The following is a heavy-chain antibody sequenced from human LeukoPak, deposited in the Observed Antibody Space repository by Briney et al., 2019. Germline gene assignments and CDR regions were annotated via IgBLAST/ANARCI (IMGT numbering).Heavy chain of an antibody. Sequence: PGGSLRLSCAASGFTFSSYWMSWVRQSPGKGLEWIGEIYHSGNTNYNPSLKSRGAISLDKSSNQFSLRLTSVTAADTAMYFCAREEMPGKFDYWGQGILVTVSS. CDR1: GFTFSSYW. J-gene: IGHJ4*02. CDR3: AREEMPGKFDY. V-gene: IGHV4-4*01. D-gene: IGHD1-26*01. CDR2: IYHSGNT.